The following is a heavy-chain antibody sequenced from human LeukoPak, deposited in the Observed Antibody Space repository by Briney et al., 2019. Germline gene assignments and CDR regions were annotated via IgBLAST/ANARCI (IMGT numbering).Heavy chain of an antibody. V-gene: IGHV3-7*01. CDR3: AREAEMYYYDSSGYYDY. CDR1: GFTFSSHW. J-gene: IGHJ4*02. CDR2: VKQDVNEK. Sequence: PGGSLRLSCAASGFTFSSHWMTWVRQAPGKGLEWVASVKQDVNEKYYVDSVKGRFTISRDNAKNSLYLQMNSLRAEDTAVYYCAREAEMYYYDSSGYYDYWGQGTLVTVSS. D-gene: IGHD3-22*01.